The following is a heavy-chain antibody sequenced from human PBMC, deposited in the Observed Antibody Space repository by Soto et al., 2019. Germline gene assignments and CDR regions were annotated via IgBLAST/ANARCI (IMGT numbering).Heavy chain of an antibody. V-gene: IGHV4-59*01. J-gene: IGHJ4*02. D-gene: IGHD6-13*01. Sequence: SETLSLTCTVSGGSISSYYWSWIRQPPGKGLEWIGYIYYSGSTNYNPSLKSRVTISVDTSKNQFSLKLSSVTAADTAVYYCARIGQRAAAGVVDYWGQGTLVTVSS. CDR3: ARIGQRAAAGVVDY. CDR2: IYYSGST. CDR1: GGSISSYY.